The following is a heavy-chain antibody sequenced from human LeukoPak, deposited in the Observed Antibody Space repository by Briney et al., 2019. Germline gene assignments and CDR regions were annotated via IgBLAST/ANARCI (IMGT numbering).Heavy chain of an antibody. CDR2: IIPILGTA. V-gene: IGHV1-69*11. CDR1: GGTFSSYA. CDR3: ARDGGSGSRADY. J-gene: IGHJ4*02. Sequence: SVKVSCKASGGTFSSYAISWVRQAPGQGLEWMGRIIPILGTANYAQKFQGRVTITTDESTSTAYMELSSLRSEDMAVYYCARDGGSGSRADYWGQGTLVTVSS. D-gene: IGHD3-10*01.